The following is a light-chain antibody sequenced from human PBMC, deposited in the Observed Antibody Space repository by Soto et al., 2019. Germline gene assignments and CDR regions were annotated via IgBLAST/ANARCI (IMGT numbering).Light chain of an antibody. CDR3: QQYNNWLTWT. CDR2: GAS. V-gene: IGKV3-15*01. Sequence: EIVMTQSPATLSVSPGERATLSCRASQSVSSNLAWYQQKPGQARRLLIYGASTRATGIPARFSGSGSGTEFTLTISSLHSEDFAVYYCQQYNNWLTWTFGQGTKVEIK. CDR1: QSVSSN. J-gene: IGKJ1*01.